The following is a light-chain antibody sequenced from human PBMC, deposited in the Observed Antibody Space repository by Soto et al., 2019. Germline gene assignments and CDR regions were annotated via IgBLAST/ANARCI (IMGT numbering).Light chain of an antibody. CDR3: QQYITWPRT. CDR2: AAS. Sequence: AIRMTQSPSSFSASTGDRVTITCRASQGISSYLALYQQKPGKAPKLLIYAASTLQSGVPSRFSGSGSGTDFTLTISGLQSEDFALYYCQQYITWPRTFGQGTKVDI. CDR1: QGISSY. V-gene: IGKV1-8*01. J-gene: IGKJ1*01.